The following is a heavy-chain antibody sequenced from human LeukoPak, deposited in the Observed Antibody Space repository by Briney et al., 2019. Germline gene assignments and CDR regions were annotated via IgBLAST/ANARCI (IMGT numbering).Heavy chain of an antibody. CDR1: GFTFSDYY. CDR2: ISSSVSTM. J-gene: IGHJ4*02. V-gene: IGHV3-11*01. Sequence: GGSLRLSCAASGFTFSDYYMSWIRQAPGKGLEWVSYISSSVSTMYYADSVKVRFTISRDNAKNSLYLQMNRLRAEDTAVYYCARGSDWVSFDYGGQGTLVTVS. CDR3: ARGSDWVSFDY. D-gene: IGHD3-9*01.